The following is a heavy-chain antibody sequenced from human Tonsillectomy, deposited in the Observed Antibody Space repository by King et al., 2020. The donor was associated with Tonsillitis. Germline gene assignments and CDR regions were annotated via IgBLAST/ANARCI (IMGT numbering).Heavy chain of an antibody. CDR3: ARLVRFGESFDY. Sequence: LQLQESGPGLVKPSETLFLTCNVSGGSISSSSYYWGWIRQPPGKGLEWIGSIYYSGSTYYNPSLKSRVTISVDTSKNQFSLRLTSVTAADTAVYYCARLVRFGESFDYWGQGALVTVSS. CDR1: GGSISSSSYY. V-gene: IGHV4-39*01. J-gene: IGHJ4*02. D-gene: IGHD3-3*01. CDR2: IYYSGST.